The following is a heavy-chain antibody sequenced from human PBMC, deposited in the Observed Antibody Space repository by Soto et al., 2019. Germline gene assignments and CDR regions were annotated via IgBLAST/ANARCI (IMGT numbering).Heavy chain of an antibody. J-gene: IGHJ6*03. CDR1: GYSFTSYW. D-gene: IGHD5-12*01. V-gene: IGHV5-51*01. CDR2: IYPGDSHT. Sequence: GESLKISCKGSGYSFTSYWIGWVRQMPGKGLEWMGIIYPGDSHTKYSPSFQGQVTISADKSISTAYLQWSSLKASDTAMYYCARHGSSGYPTYYYYYYMDVWGKGTTVTVSS. CDR3: ARHGSSGYPTYYYYYYMDV.